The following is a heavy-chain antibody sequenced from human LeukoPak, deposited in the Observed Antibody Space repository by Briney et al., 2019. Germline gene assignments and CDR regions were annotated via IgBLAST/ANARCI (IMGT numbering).Heavy chain of an antibody. J-gene: IGHJ6*03. Sequence: GGSLRLSCAASGFTFSSYNMNWVSQAPGKGMEWVSSITSSSNYIYYADSVNGRFTISRDNAKNSLYLQMNSLRVEDTAVYYCARDGTPNYSSGWVYMDVWGEGTTVTISS. CDR1: GFTFSSYN. CDR3: ARDGTPNYSSGWVYMDV. V-gene: IGHV3-21*01. D-gene: IGHD6-25*01. CDR2: ITSSSNYI.